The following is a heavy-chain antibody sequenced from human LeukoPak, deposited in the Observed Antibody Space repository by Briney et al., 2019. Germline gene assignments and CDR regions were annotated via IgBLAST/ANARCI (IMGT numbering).Heavy chain of an antibody. Sequence: AGGSLRLSCAASGFTFSSYAMHWVRQAPGKGLEWVAVISYDGSNKYYADSVKGRFTISRDNSKNTLYLQMNSLRAEDTAVYYCARAVCDSSGYYCYFDYWGQGTLVTVSS. CDR1: GFTFSSYA. J-gene: IGHJ4*02. D-gene: IGHD3-22*01. CDR2: ISYDGSNK. CDR3: ARAVCDSSGYYCYFDY. V-gene: IGHV3-30-3*01.